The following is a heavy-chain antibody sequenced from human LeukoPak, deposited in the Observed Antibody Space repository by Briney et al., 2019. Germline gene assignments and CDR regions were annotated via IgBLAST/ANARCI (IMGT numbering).Heavy chain of an antibody. V-gene: IGHV3-30*02. Sequence: GGSLRLSCAASGFTFSNYGMHWVRQAPGKGLEWVAFVRYDATTKFYADSVKGRFTISRDNSKTTLYLQMNSLRAEDTAVYYCAKDVPTAYFDYWGQGTLVTVSS. CDR1: GFTFSNYG. CDR3: AKDVPTAYFDY. J-gene: IGHJ4*02. D-gene: IGHD2-2*01. CDR2: VRYDATTK.